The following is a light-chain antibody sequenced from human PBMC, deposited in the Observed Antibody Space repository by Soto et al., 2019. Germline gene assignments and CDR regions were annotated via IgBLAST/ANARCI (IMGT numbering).Light chain of an antibody. J-gene: IGKJ1*01. CDR3: QQYNTFWT. CDR2: AAS. V-gene: IGKV1-39*01. Sequence: DIQMTQSPSSLSASVGDRVTITCRASQSISGYLNWYQQKRGKAPKLLIYAASTLQSGVPSRFSGSGSGTDFTLTISSLQPEDFATYYCQQYNTFWTFGQGTKVEIK. CDR1: QSISGY.